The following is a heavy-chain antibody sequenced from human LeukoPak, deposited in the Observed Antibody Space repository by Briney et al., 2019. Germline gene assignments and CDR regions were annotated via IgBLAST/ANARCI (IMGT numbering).Heavy chain of an antibody. J-gene: IGHJ6*03. V-gene: IGHV3-9*01. CDR3: AKGAFGVVSYMDV. Sequence: PGGSLRLSCAASGFTFDDYAMHWVRQAPGKGLEWVSGISWNSGSIGYADSVKGRFTISRDNAKNSLYLQMNSLRAEDTALYYCAKGAFGVVSYMDVWGKGTTVTVSS. CDR2: ISWNSGSI. D-gene: IGHD3-3*01. CDR1: GFTFDDYA.